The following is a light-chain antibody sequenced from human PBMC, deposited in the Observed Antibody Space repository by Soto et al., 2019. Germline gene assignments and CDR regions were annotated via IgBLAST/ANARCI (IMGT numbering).Light chain of an antibody. J-gene: IGKJ1*01. CDR1: QRLSSN. CDR2: GAS. Sequence: EIVMTQSSASLYVSPGEGATLXCRASQRLSSNFDWYQQKPGKAPRLLLYGASTRAHGGPPRFSGSGSATEFTLTSSSLQSEDFGVYYGQQYNNWPRTFGQGTKVDI. V-gene: IGKV3-15*01. CDR3: QQYNNWPRT.